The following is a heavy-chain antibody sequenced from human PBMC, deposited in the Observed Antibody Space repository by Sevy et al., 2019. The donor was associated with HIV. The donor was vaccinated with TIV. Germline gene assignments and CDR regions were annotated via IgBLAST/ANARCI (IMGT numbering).Heavy chain of an antibody. D-gene: IGHD3-3*01. V-gene: IGHV1-2*02. CDR2: INPNSGGT. CDR1: GYTFTGYY. CDR3: ARGLRFLEWSLGYFDY. Sequence: ASVKVSCKASGYTFTGYYMHWVRQALGQGLEWMGWINPNSGGTNYAQKFQGRVTMTRDTSISTAYMELSRLRSDDTAVYYCARGLRFLEWSLGYFDYWGQGTLVTVSS. J-gene: IGHJ4*02.